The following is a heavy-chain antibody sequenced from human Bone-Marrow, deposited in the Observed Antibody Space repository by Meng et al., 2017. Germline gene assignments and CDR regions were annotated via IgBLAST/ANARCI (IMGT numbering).Heavy chain of an antibody. Sequence: GESLKISCAASGFTFSSYGMHWVRQAPGKGLEWVAVIWYDGSNKYYADSVKGRFTISRDNSKNTLYLQMNSLRAEDTAVYYCARERSDFWSGYPIYYYYGMAVWGQGNTVNVAS. J-gene: IGHJ6*02. V-gene: IGHV3-33*01. CDR2: IWYDGSNK. CDR3: ARERSDFWSGYPIYYYYGMAV. CDR1: GFTFSSYG. D-gene: IGHD3-3*01.